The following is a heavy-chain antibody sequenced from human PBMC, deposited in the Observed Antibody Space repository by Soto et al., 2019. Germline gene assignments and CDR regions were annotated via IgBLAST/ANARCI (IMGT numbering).Heavy chain of an antibody. CDR2: IWYDGSNE. V-gene: IGHV3-33*01. CDR3: ARRYGSGTIDGMDV. J-gene: IGHJ6*02. D-gene: IGHD3-10*01. CDR1: GFSFSSYG. Sequence: QVQLVESGGGVVQPGRSLRLSCATSGFSFSSYGMHWVRQGPGKGLEWVAVIWYDGSNEWYADSVKGRFTISRDNSKNTVYLQMNSLRAEDTAVYYCARRYGSGTIDGMDVWGQGTRVTVSS.